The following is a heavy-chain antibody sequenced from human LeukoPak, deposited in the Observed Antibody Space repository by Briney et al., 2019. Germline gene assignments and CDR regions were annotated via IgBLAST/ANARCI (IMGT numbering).Heavy chain of an antibody. CDR3: ARIRCYYDSSGYYTLDYFDY. D-gene: IGHD3-22*01. Sequence: ESGPALVKPTQTLTLTCTFSGFSLSTSGMCVSWIRQPPGKALEWLALIDWDDDKYYSTSLKARLTISKDTSKNQVVLTMTSMDPVDTATYYCARIRCYYDSSGYYTLDYFDYWGQGTLVTVSS. CDR1: GFSLSTSGMC. J-gene: IGHJ4*02. V-gene: IGHV2-70*01. CDR2: IDWDDDK.